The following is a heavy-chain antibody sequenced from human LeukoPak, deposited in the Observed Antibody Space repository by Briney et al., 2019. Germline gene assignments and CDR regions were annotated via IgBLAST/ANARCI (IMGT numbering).Heavy chain of an antibody. J-gene: IGHJ4*02. Sequence: SVKVSCKASGGTFTSYAISWVRQAPGQGLEWMGRIIPIFGTANYAQKFQGRVTITTDESTSTAYMELSSLRSEDTAVYYCARDRDGYNQFDYWGQGTLVTVSS. CDR1: GGTFTSYA. CDR3: ARDRDGYNQFDY. CDR2: IIPIFGTA. D-gene: IGHD5-24*01. V-gene: IGHV1-69*05.